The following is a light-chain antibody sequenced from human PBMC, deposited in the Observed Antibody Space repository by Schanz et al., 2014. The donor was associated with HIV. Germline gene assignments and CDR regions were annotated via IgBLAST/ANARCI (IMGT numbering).Light chain of an antibody. J-gene: IGKJ1*01. CDR1: QGISSY. CDR2: AAS. V-gene: IGKV1-5*01. Sequence: DIQMTQSPSTLSASVGDRVSITCRASQGISSYLAWYQQKPGKAPKLLIYAASTLQSGVPSRFGGSGSGTEFTLTISSLQPDDFATYYCQQYNSYAWTFGQGTKVEIK. CDR3: QQYNSYAWT.